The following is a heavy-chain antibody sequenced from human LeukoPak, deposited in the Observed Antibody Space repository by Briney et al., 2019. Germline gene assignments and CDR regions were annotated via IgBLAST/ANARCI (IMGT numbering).Heavy chain of an antibody. Sequence: PGGSLRLSCAASGFTFSSYWMHWVRPAPGKGLVWVSRINGGGSSTNYADSVKGRFTISRDNAKNTLYLQMNSLRGEDTAVYYCARGPSSNWGDFDYWGREPWSSPPQ. CDR3: ARGPSSNWGDFDY. J-gene: IGHJ4*02. CDR1: GFTFSSYW. CDR2: INGGGSST. V-gene: IGHV3-74*01. D-gene: IGHD7-27*01.